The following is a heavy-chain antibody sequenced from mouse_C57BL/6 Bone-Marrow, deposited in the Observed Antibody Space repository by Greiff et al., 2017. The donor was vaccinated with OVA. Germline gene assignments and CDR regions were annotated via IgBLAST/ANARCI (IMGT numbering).Heavy chain of an antibody. D-gene: IGHD3-2*02. J-gene: IGHJ4*01. V-gene: IGHV1-55*01. Sequence: QVQLQQPGAELVKPGASVKMSCKASGYTFTSYWITWVKQRPGQGLEWIGDIYPGSGSTNYNEKFKSKATLTVDTSSTTAYMQLSSLTSEDSAVYYCASKTAQAPYYAMDYWGQGTSVTVSS. CDR1: GYTFTSYW. CDR3: ASKTAQAPYYAMDY. CDR2: IYPGSGST.